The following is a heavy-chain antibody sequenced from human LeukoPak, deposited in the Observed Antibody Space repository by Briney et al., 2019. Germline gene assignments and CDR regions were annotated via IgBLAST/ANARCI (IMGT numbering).Heavy chain of an antibody. Sequence: GGSLRLSCAASGFTFSSYAMSWVRPAPGKGLEWVSAISGSGGSTYYADSVKGRFTISRDNSKNTLYLQMNSLRAEDTAVYYCAKPLDLSGSYYPFDYWGQGTLVTVSS. CDR3: AKPLDLSGSYYPFDY. D-gene: IGHD3-10*01. V-gene: IGHV3-23*01. J-gene: IGHJ4*02. CDR1: GFTFSSYA. CDR2: ISGSGGST.